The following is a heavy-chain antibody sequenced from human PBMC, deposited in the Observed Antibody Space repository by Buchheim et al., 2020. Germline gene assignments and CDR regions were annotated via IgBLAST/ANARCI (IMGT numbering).Heavy chain of an antibody. CDR2: IRNKRDHHAT. Sequence: VQLVESGGGVVQPGRSLRLSCAASGFTFSDSHMHWVRLIPGKGLEWIAHIRNKRDHHATAYAASVKGSFTISRDDSKGTTYLQMNTLETGDTAIYYCSRQTNSCHDFWGQGIL. CDR3: SRQTNSCHDF. J-gene: IGHJ1*01. V-gene: IGHV3-73*01. D-gene: IGHD2-21*02. CDR1: GFTFSDSH.